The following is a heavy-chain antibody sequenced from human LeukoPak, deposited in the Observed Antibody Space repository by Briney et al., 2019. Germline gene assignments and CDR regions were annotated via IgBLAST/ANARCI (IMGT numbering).Heavy chain of an antibody. Sequence: SETLSLTCTVSGGSISSGGYYWSWIRQPPGKGLEWIGYIYHSGSTYYNPSLKSRVTISVDRSKNQFSLKLSSVTAADTAVYYCARDIYDFWSGYHDYWGQGTLVTVSS. CDR3: ARDIYDFWSGYHDY. V-gene: IGHV4-30-2*01. J-gene: IGHJ4*02. CDR1: GGSISSGGYY. D-gene: IGHD3-3*01. CDR2: IYHSGST.